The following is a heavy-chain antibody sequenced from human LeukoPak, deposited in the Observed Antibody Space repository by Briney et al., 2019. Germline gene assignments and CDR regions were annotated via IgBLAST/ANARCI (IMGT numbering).Heavy chain of an antibody. CDR1: GYSISSGYY. Sequence: SETLSLTCTVSGYSISSGYYWGWIRQPPGKGLEWIGSIYHSGSTYYNPSLKSRVTISVDTSKNQFSLKLSSVTAADTAVYYCARDRGGSYSRYFDYWGQGTLVTVSS. CDR2: IYHSGST. D-gene: IGHD1-26*01. J-gene: IGHJ4*02. CDR3: ARDRGGSYSRYFDY. V-gene: IGHV4-38-2*02.